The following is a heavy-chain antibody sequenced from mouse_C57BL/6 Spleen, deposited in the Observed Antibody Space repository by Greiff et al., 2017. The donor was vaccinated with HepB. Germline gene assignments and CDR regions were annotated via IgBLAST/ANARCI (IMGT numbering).Heavy chain of an antibody. V-gene: IGHV1-82*01. J-gene: IGHJ4*01. Sequence: VKLMESGPELVKPGASVKISCKASGYAFSSSWMNWVKQRPGKGLEWIGRIYPGDGDTNYNGKFKGKATLTADKSSSTAYMQLSSLTSEDSAVYFCARGVTTPHYYAMDYWGQGTSVTVSS. D-gene: IGHD2-2*01. CDR3: ARGVTTPHYYAMDY. CDR1: GYAFSSSW. CDR2: IYPGDGDT.